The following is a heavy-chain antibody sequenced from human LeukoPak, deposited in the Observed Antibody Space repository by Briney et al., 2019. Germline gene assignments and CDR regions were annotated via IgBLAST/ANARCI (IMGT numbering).Heavy chain of an antibody. CDR3: TRGTGYSYGRFDY. V-gene: IGHV3-49*03. J-gene: IGHJ4*02. CDR2: IRSKAYGGTT. CDR1: GFTLGDYA. Sequence: GGSLRLSCTASGFTLGDYAMSWFRQAPGKGLEWVGFIRSKAYGGTTEYAASVKGRFTISRDDSKSIAYLQMNSLKTEDTAVYYCTRGTGYSYGRFDYWGQGTLVTVSS. D-gene: IGHD5-18*01.